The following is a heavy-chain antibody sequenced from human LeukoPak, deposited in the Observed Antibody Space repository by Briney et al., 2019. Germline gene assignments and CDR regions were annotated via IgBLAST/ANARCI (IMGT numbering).Heavy chain of an antibody. J-gene: IGHJ1*01. D-gene: IGHD6-13*01. CDR2: INPNSGGT. CDR1: GYTFTGYY. CDR3: ASPYSSSWYSYFQH. V-gene: IGHV1-2*02. Sequence: ASVKVSCKASGYTFTGYYMHWVRQAPGQGLEWMGWINPNSGGTNYAQKFQGRVTMTRDTSISTAYMELSRLRSDDTAVYYCASPYSSSWYSYFQHWGQGTLVTVYS.